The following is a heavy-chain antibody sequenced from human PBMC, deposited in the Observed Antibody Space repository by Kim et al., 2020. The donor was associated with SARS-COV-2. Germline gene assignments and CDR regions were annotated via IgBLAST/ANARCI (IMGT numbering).Heavy chain of an antibody. J-gene: IGHJ4*02. D-gene: IGHD6-19*01. V-gene: IGHV4-59*08. CDR3: ARLPDINGWPFDY. CDR1: GASVGSDY. Sequence: SETLSLTCTVSGASVGSDYWTWIRQPPGRGLEWIGYIFYTGKTSYNPSLKSRVSLSLDTSRNQFSMKLHFVTAADTAVYFCARLPDINGWPFDYWAQGT. CDR2: IFYTGKT.